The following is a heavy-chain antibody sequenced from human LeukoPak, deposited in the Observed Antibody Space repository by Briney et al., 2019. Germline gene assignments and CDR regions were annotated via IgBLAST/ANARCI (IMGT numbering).Heavy chain of an antibody. J-gene: IGHJ3*02. CDR1: GGSISSYY. CDR2: IYYIGET. CDR3: ARGKYQISIFCSGGSCYPGAFDI. V-gene: IGHV4-59*01. Sequence: EASETLSLTCTVSGGSISSYYWSWIRQLPGKGLKWMGFIYYIGETNYNPSLKSRVTISVDTSKNQFSLKLSSVTAADTAVYYCARGKYQISIFCSGGSCYPGAFDIWGQGTMGTVSS. D-gene: IGHD2-15*01.